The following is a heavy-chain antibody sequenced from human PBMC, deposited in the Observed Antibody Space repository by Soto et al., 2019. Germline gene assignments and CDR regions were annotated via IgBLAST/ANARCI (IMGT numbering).Heavy chain of an antibody. Sequence: GGSLRLSCVASGFTFNNYTMNWVRQAPGKGLEWVSYISSSSSTIYYADSVKGRFTISRDNSKNTLYLQMNSLRAEDTAVYYCAKAITIFGVVIQPNYYYYGMDVWGQGTTVTVSS. CDR2: ISSSSSTI. J-gene: IGHJ6*02. V-gene: IGHV3-48*01. D-gene: IGHD3-3*01. CDR3: AKAITIFGVVIQPNYYYYGMDV. CDR1: GFTFNNYT.